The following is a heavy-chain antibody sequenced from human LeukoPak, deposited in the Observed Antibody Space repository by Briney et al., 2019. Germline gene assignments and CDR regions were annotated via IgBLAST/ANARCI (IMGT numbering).Heavy chain of an antibody. CDR2: IYYSGST. D-gene: IGHD6-13*01. Sequence: PSETLSLTCTVSGGSISSYYWSWIRQPPGKGLEWIGYIYYSGSTNYNPSLKSRVTISVDTSKNQFSLKLSFVTAADTVVYYCARRGSSWPQSGWFDPWGQGTLVTVSS. V-gene: IGHV4-59*08. CDR1: GGSISSYY. CDR3: ARRGSSWPQSGWFDP. J-gene: IGHJ5*02.